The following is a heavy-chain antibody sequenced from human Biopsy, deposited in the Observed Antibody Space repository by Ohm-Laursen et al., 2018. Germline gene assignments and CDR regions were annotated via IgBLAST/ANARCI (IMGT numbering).Heavy chain of an antibody. CDR3: ARGMRSSGWPYFDS. V-gene: IGHV4-59*01. D-gene: IGHD6-19*01. CDR1: GGSICSFF. CDR2: IYYSGST. J-gene: IGHJ4*02. Sequence: GTLSLTCTVSGGSICSFFWSWIRQPPGKGLEWIGYIYYSGSTNYNPSLRSRVTISVDRSKNQFSLKLSSVTAADTAIYYCARGMRSSGWPYFDSWGQGTLVTVSS.